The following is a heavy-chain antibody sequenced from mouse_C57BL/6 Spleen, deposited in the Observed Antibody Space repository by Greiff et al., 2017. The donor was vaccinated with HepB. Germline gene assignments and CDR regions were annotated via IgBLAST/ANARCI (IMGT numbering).Heavy chain of an antibody. CDR3: ARVYYYGSFDY. D-gene: IGHD1-1*01. J-gene: IGHJ2*01. V-gene: IGHV5-16*01. CDR1: GFTFSDYY. CDR2: INYDGSST. Sequence: EVMLVESEGGLVQPGSSMKLSCTASGFTFSDYYMAWVRQVPEKGLEWVANINYDGSSTYYLDSLKSRFIISRDNAKNILYLQMSSLKSEDTATYYCARVYYYGSFDYWGQGTTLTVSS.